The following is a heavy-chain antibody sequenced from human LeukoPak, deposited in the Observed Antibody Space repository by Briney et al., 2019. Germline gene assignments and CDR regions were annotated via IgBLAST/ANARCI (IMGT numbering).Heavy chain of an antibody. CDR1: GGTFSSST. V-gene: IGHV1-69*13. J-gene: IGHJ5*02. CDR2: IIPLFDTS. CDR3: ARVRDESGFDP. Sequence: SVKVSCKASGGTFSSSTINWVRQAPGQGLEWMGLIIPLFDTSNYAQEFQGRVTITADESTSTVYMELRSLTSDDTAVYYCARVRDESGFDPWGQGTLVTVSS. D-gene: IGHD3-9*01.